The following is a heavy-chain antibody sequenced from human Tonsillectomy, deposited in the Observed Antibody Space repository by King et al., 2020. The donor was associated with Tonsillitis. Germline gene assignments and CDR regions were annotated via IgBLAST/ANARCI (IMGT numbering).Heavy chain of an antibody. CDR2: INHSGST. Sequence: HVQLPQWGAGLLKPSETLSLTCAVYGGSFSGYYWSWIRQPPGKGLEWIGEINHSGSTNYNPSLKSRVTISVDTSKNQFSLKLSSVTAADTAVYYCARTGYSSSWYRSYFQHWGQGTLVTVSS. CDR3: ARTGYSSSWYRSYFQH. J-gene: IGHJ1*01. CDR1: GGSFSGYY. D-gene: IGHD6-13*01. V-gene: IGHV4-34*01.